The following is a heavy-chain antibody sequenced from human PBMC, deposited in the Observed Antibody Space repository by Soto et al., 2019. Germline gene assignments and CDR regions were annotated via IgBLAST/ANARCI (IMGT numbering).Heavy chain of an antibody. CDR2: IYHSGST. D-gene: IGHD7-27*01. J-gene: IGHJ5*02. CDR3: ARDPEPNHWFEP. V-gene: IGHV4-38-2*02. CDR1: CSAISSGYY. Sequence: PSETLSLTCAVSCSAISSGYYWVWIRQPPGKGLEWIGSIYHSGSTYYKPPLNSRVTISVDTSKNQFSMKLSSVTAADTAVYYCARDPEPNHWFEPWGQGTLVPVSS.